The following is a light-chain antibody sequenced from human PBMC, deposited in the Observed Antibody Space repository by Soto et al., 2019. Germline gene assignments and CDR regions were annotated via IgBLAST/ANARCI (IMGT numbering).Light chain of an antibody. CDR1: SSDIWSCKY. Sequence: SAPTHPASLSRSPGHSVTIAFGGKSSDIWSCKYVAWYQQFPGKTPKILIYGVSNRPSWVSSRFSGSKSGNTASLTISGLQAEDEADYYCISYTGSSTSDVFGSGTKVTVL. V-gene: IGLV2-14*01. J-gene: IGLJ1*01. CDR3: ISYTGSSTSDV. CDR2: GVS.